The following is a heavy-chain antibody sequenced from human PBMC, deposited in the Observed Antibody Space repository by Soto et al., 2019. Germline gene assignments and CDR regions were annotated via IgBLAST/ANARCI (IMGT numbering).Heavy chain of an antibody. CDR3: AGGGNFCERRRCDY. CDR1: GYTFTSYC. Sequence: QVQLVQSGAEVKKPGASVKVSCKASGYTFTSYCMHWVRQAPGQGLEGMGIIKPSGGSTSYGRKHQVRGTVTRDTSTGPGYMELSSLRSEDTAVYYCAGGGNFCERRRCDYWGQGTLVTVSS. CDR2: IKPSGGST. D-gene: IGHD1-1*01. V-gene: IGHV1-46*01. J-gene: IGHJ4*02.